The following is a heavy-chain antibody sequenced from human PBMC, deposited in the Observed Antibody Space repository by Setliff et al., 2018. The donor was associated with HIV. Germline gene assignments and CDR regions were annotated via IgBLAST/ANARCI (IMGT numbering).Heavy chain of an antibody. Sequence: SLRLSCAASGFTFRDHYMDWVRQAPGKGLEWVGRTGNKASSDTTQYAASVKGRFTISRDDSKNSVFLRMNSLKTEDTAMYYCTRSKWGSGFDYWGQGTLVTVSS. J-gene: IGHJ4*02. CDR1: GFTFRDHY. D-gene: IGHD1-26*01. CDR3: TRSKWGSGFDY. V-gene: IGHV3-72*01. CDR2: TGNKASSDTT.